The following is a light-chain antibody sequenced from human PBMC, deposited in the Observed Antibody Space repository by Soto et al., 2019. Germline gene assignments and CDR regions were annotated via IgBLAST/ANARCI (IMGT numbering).Light chain of an antibody. CDR1: QSVSSSF. CDR3: HQYGISPQT. J-gene: IGKJ1*01. Sequence: EIVLTQSPGTLSLSPGERASLSCRASQSVSSSFFAWYQQKPGQAPRLLIYGASTRATGIPDRFSGSGSGTAFTLTISRLEPEDFAVYYCHQYGISPQTFGQGTKVEIK. CDR2: GAS. V-gene: IGKV3-20*01.